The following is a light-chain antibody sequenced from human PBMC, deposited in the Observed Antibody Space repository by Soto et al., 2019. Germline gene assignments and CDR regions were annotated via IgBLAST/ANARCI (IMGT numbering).Light chain of an antibody. CDR2: YDS. CDR1: TIGSKS. CDR3: QVWDSSSDHHVV. Sequence: SYELPQPPSVSVAPGQPARIPCGGNTIGSKSVHWYQQKPGQAPVLVIYYDSDRPSGIPERFSGSNSGNTATLTISRVEAGDEADYYCQVWDSSSDHHVVFGGGTKLTVL. V-gene: IGLV3-21*04. J-gene: IGLJ2*01.